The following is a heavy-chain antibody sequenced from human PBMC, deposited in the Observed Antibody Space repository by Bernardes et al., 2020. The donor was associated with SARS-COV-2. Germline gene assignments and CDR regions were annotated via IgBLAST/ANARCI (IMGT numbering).Heavy chain of an antibody. V-gene: IGHV3-21*06. D-gene: IGHD6-19*01. CDR3: ARDGCVVESSGWYDYYYRKDA. CDR2: ISSTSDYI. Sequence: GSLRLSCAASGFTFSNYAMNWVRQAPGKGLEWVSSISSTSDYIYYADSVKGRFTISRDNAKNSLYLQMKSLRAEDTAVYYCARDGCVVESSGWYDYYYRKDAWGQGTTITDSS. CDR1: GFTFSNYA. J-gene: IGHJ6*01.